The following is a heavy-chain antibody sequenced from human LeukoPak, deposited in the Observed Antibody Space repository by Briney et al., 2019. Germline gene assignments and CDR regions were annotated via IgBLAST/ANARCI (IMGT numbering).Heavy chain of an antibody. D-gene: IGHD2-21*01. V-gene: IGHV4-59*11. CDR3: ARGPRYMIASEYYFDY. CDR1: GGSITSHY. CDR2: IYYSGST. Sequence: SETLSLTCAVSGGSITSHYWNWIRQPPGKELEWIGYIYYSGSTYYNPSLKSRVTISVDTSKNQFSLKLSSVTAADTAVYYCARGPRYMIASEYYFDYWGQGTLVTVSS. J-gene: IGHJ4*02.